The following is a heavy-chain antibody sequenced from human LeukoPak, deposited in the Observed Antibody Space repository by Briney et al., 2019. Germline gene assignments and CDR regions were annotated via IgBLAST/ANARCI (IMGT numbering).Heavy chain of an antibody. V-gene: IGHV1-69*05. CDR1: GGTFSSYA. J-gene: IGHJ4*02. D-gene: IGHD2-15*01. CDR3: AREPDSTGDY. CDR2: IIPIFGTA. Sequence: SVKVSCKASGGTFSSYAISWVRQAPGQGLEWMGGIIPIFGTANYAQKLQGRVTFTTDEATGTAYMELSSLRAEDTAVFYGAREPDSTGDYWGQETLVTVSS.